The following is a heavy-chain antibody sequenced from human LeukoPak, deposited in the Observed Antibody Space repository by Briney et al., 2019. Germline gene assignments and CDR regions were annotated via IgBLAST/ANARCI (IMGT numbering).Heavy chain of an antibody. D-gene: IGHD1-1*01. CDR1: GYTFTAYE. J-gene: IGHJ4*02. Sequence: ASVKVSCKASGYTFTAYEMHWVRQAPGQGLEYVGWINPKNGGTNSAQNFQGRITMTWDTSVSTVYMELSRLRSDDTAVYYCAREEDCGTARCSNDHWGQGTLVTVSS. CDR2: INPKNGGT. V-gene: IGHV1-2*02. CDR3: AREEDCGTARCSNDH.